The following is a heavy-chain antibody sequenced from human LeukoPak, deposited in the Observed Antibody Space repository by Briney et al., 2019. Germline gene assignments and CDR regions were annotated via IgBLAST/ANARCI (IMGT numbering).Heavy chain of an antibody. CDR2: IIPILGIA. J-gene: IGHJ3*02. V-gene: IGHV1-69*04. CDR3: ASPTYYYDSSGTTRVGAFDI. Sequence: GASVKVSCKASGGTFSSYAISWVRQAPGQGLEWMGRIIPILGIANYAQKFQGRVTITADKSTSTAYIELSSLRSEDTAVYYCASPTYYYDSSGTTRVGAFDIWGQGTMVTVSS. D-gene: IGHD3-22*01. CDR1: GGTFSSYA.